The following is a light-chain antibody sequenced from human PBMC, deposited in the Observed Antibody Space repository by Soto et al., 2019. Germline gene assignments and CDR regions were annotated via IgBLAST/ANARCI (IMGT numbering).Light chain of an antibody. CDR2: GAS. V-gene: IGKV3-20*01. CDR3: QQYGSSPTT. J-gene: IGKJ1*01. CDR1: QSVSNSY. Sequence: EIMLTQSPGTLSLSPGERATLSCRASQSVSNSYLAWYQQKPGRAPRLLIYGASSRATDIPDRFSGSGSGTDFTLTISRLEPVDSAVYYCQQYGSSPTTFGQGTKVDIK.